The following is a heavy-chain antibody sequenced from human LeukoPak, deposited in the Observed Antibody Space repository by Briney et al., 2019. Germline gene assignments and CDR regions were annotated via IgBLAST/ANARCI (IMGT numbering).Heavy chain of an antibody. J-gene: IGHJ4*02. CDR2: IYYSEST. Sequence: PSETLSLTCTVSGGSISSSSYSWGWIRQPPGKGLECIGTIYYSESTYYNPSLKSRVTISVDTSKNQFSLKLSSVTAADTAVYYCARQGSGNYLSPVNYWGQGTLVTVSS. V-gene: IGHV4-39*01. CDR1: GGSISSSSYS. CDR3: ARQGSGNYLSPVNY. D-gene: IGHD1-26*01.